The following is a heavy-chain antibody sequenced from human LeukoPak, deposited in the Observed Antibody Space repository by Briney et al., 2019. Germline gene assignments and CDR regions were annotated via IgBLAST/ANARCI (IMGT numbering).Heavy chain of an antibody. Sequence: GGSLRLSCAASGFTFSTYSMNWVRQAPGKGLEWVSSISSSSGYIYYADSVKGRFTNSRDNAKNSLYLQMNSLRAEDTAVYYCAGGSLLWGAFDIWGQGTMVTVSS. CDR1: GFTFSTYS. CDR2: ISSSSGYI. V-gene: IGHV3-21*01. J-gene: IGHJ3*02. D-gene: IGHD2-2*01. CDR3: AGGSLLWGAFDI.